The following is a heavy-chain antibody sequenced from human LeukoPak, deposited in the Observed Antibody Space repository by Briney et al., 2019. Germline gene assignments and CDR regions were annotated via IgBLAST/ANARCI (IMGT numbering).Heavy chain of an antibody. Sequence: SQTLSLTCSVSGGSISSGSYYWSWIRQPAGKGLEWIGRIYTRGSTNYNPSLKSRVTISVDTSKTQFSLKLTSVTAADTAVYYCAREGLNMVRGVIPKEAWGWFDPWGQGTLVTVSS. D-gene: IGHD3-10*01. V-gene: IGHV4-61*02. CDR1: GGSISSGSYY. J-gene: IGHJ5*02. CDR2: IYTRGST. CDR3: AREGLNMVRGVIPKEAWGWFDP.